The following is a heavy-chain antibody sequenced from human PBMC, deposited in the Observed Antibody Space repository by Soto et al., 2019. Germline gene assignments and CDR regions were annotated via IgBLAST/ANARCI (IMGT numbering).Heavy chain of an antibody. Sequence: GGSLRLSCAASGFTFSSYAMSWVRQAPGKGLEWVSAISGSGGSTYYADSVKGRFTISRDNSKNTLYLQMNSLRAEDTAVYYCAKSKGGGEQWPSYGMDVWGQGTTVTVSS. CDR3: AKSKGGGEQWPSYGMDV. J-gene: IGHJ6*02. V-gene: IGHV3-23*01. CDR1: GFTFSSYA. CDR2: ISGSGGST. D-gene: IGHD6-19*01.